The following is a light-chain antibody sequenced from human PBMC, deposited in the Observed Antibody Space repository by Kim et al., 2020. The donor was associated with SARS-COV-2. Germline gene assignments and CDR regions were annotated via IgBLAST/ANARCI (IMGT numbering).Light chain of an antibody. Sequence: ASTGDRVTITCRASQGISSYLAWYQQKPGKAPKLLIHAASTLQSGVPSRFSGSGSGTDFTLTISCLQSEDFATYFCQQYYNYPLTFGGGTKVEIK. V-gene: IGKV1-8*01. CDR3: QQYYNYPLT. CDR1: QGISSY. CDR2: AAS. J-gene: IGKJ4*01.